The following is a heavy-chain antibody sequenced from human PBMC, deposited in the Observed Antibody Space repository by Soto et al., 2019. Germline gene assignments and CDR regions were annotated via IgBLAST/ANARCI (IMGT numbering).Heavy chain of an antibody. CDR3: ASHGYSKGGGYFDY. V-gene: IGHV3-66*04. CDR1: GFTVSSNY. Sequence: EVQLVESGGGLVQPGGSLRLSCAASGFTVSSNYMSWVRQAPGKGLEWVSVMYSGGSAYYADSVKGRFTISRDNSKNTLSLQMNSLRAEDTAVYYCASHGYSKGGGYFDYWGQGTLVTVSS. CDR2: MYSGGSA. D-gene: IGHD5-12*01. J-gene: IGHJ4*02.